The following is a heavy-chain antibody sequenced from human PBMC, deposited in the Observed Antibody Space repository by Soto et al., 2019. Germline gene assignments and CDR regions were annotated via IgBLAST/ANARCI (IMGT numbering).Heavy chain of an antibody. V-gene: IGHV1-69*01. J-gene: IGHJ3*02. CDR1: GGTFSTYA. D-gene: IGHD3-3*01. Sequence: QVQLVQSGAEVKKPGSSVTVSCKASGGTFSTYAISWVRQAPGQGLEWMGGIIPIFGTAKYAQKFQGRVTTTADESTRSAYMELSSLRSEVTAVYYCAREIFGVSSSGGRDAFDIWGQGTMVTVSS. CDR2: IIPIFGTA. CDR3: AREIFGVSSSGGRDAFDI.